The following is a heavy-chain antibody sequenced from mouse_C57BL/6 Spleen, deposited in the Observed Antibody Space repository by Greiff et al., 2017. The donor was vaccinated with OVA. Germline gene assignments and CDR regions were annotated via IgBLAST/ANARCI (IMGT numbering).Heavy chain of an antibody. CDR3: ARTSSDYAMDY. D-gene: IGHD3-2*02. V-gene: IGHV1-76*01. J-gene: IGHJ4*01. CDR2: IYPGSGNT. Sequence: QVQLQQSGAELVRPGASVKLSCKASGYTFTDYYINWVKQRPGQGLEWIARIYPGSGNTYYNEKFKGKATLTAEKSSSTAYMQLSSLTSEDSAVYFCARTSSDYAMDYWGQGTSVTVSS. CDR1: GYTFTDYY.